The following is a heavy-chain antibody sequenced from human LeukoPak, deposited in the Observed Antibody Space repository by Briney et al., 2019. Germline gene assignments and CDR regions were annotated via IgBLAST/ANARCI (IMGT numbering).Heavy chain of an antibody. J-gene: IGHJ4*02. CDR3: ARGPYTSSNYFDY. CDR1: GFDLTTYA. D-gene: IGHD6-6*01. V-gene: IGHV3-48*01. CDR2: ISNTGSTI. Sequence: GGSLRLSCAASGFDLTTYAMTWVRQAPGKGLEWVSYISNTGSTIYYADSVRGRFTISRDNAKNSLYLQMNSLRAEDTAVYYCARGPYTSSNYFDYWGQGTLVTVSS.